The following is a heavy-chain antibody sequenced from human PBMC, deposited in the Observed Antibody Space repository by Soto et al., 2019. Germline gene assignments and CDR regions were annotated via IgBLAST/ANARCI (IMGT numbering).Heavy chain of an antibody. CDR2: IYYSGST. J-gene: IGHJ5*02. V-gene: IGHV4-59*01. CDR3: ARGGVQLERLGLNWFDP. Sequence: SETLSLTCTVSGGSISSYYWSWIRQPPGKGLEWIGYIYYSGSTNYNPSLKSRVTISVDTSKNQFSLKLSSVTAADTAVYYCARGGVQLERLGLNWFDPWGQGTLVTVSS. D-gene: IGHD1-1*01. CDR1: GGSISSYY.